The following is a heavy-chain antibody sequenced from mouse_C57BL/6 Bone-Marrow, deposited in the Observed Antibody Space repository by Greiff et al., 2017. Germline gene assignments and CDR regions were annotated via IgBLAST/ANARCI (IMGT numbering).Heavy chain of an antibody. D-gene: IGHD3-1*01. CDR2: IDPSDSYT. J-gene: IGHJ2*01. CDR3: ARSGDLFYFVY. CDR1: GYTFTSYW. V-gene: IGHV1-59*01. Sequence: VQLQQPGAELVRPGTSVKLSCKASGYTFTSYWMHWVKQRPGQGLEWIGVIDPSDSYTNYNQKFKGKATLTVDTSSSTAYMQLSSLTSEDSAVYYCARSGDLFYFVYWGQGTTLTVSS.